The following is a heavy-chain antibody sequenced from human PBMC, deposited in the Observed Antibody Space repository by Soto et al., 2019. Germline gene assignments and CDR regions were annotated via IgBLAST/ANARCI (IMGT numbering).Heavy chain of an antibody. CDR2: ISGSGGST. CDR3: AKGRGITMVRGVLIDY. J-gene: IGHJ4*02. CDR1: GFTFSSYA. Sequence: EVQLLESGGGLVQPGGSLRLSCAASGFTFSSYAMSWVRQAPGKGLEWVSAISGSGGSTYYAYSVKGRFTISRDNSKNTLYLQMNSLRAEDTAVYYCAKGRGITMVRGVLIDYWGQGTLVPGSS. V-gene: IGHV3-23*01. D-gene: IGHD3-10*01.